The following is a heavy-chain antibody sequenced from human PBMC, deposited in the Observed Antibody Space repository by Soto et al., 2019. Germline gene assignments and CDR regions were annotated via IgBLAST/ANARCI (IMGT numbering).Heavy chain of an antibody. V-gene: IGHV1-18*01. CDR1: GYTFTSYG. J-gene: IGHJ4*02. CDR3: NVVPAATFDY. CDR2: ISAYNGNT. D-gene: IGHD2-2*01. Sequence: GASVKVSCKASGYTFTSYGISWVRQAPGQGLEWMGWISAYNGNTNYAQKLQGRVTMTTDTSTSTAYMELRSLRSDDTDVYYCNVVPAATFDYWGQGTLVTVYS.